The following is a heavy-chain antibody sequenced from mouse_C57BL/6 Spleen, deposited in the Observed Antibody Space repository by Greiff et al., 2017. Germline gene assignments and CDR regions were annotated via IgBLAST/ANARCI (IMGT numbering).Heavy chain of an antibody. Sequence: EVQVVESGGGLVKPGGSLKLSCAASGFTFSDYGMHWVRQAPEKGLEWVAYISSGSSTIYYADTVKGRFTISRDNAKNTLFLQMTSLRSEDTAMYYCAKPYEDAMDYWGQGTSVTVSA. V-gene: IGHV5-17*01. J-gene: IGHJ4*01. CDR3: AKPYEDAMDY. D-gene: IGHD1-1*01. CDR2: ISSGSSTI. CDR1: GFTFSDYG.